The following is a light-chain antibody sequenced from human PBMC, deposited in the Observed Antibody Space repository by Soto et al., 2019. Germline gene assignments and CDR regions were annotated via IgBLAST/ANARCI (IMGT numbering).Light chain of an antibody. V-gene: IGLV7-46*01. CDR1: TGAVTSGHY. J-gene: IGLJ2*01. CDR3: LLYYVVAVV. CDR2: NTN. Sequence: QAVVTQEPSLTVSPGGIGTLTCGSSTGAVTSGHYAYWFQQKPGQAPRTLIHNTNKKHSWTPARFSGSLLGGKAALTLSGARPEEAADYYCLLYYVVAVVFGGGTKLTVL.